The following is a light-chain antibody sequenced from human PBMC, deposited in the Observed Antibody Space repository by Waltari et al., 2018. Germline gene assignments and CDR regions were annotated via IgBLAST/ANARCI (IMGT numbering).Light chain of an antibody. Sequence: IQMIQSPSSLSASVGDRVTITCRASQSISNYLNWYQQKPEKAPKLLIYAASSLQSGVPSRFSGSGSGTDFTLTISSLQPEDFATYYCQQSYSTHRLTFGGGTKVEIK. CDR3: QQSYSTHRLT. V-gene: IGKV1-39*01. CDR2: AAS. J-gene: IGKJ4*01. CDR1: QSISNY.